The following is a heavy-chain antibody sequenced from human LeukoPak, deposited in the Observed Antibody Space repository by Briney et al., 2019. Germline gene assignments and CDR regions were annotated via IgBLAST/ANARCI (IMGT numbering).Heavy chain of an antibody. Sequence: ASVKVSCKASEYILTDHHVHWVRQAPGQGLEWMGWINPDSGGTNYEQKFQGRVTMTRDASISTAYMELSRLKSDDTAVYYCARGAYGRVRGYYYYMDVWGKGTTVTISS. D-gene: IGHD5-12*01. J-gene: IGHJ6*03. CDR1: EYILTDHH. CDR3: ARGAYGRVRGYYYYMDV. CDR2: INPDSGGT. V-gene: IGHV1-2*02.